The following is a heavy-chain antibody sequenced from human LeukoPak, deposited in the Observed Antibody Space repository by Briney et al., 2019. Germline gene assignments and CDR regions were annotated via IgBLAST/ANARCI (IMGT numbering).Heavy chain of an antibody. D-gene: IGHD3-16*01. Sequence: PSETLSLTCTVSGGSINNYYWTWIRQPPGKGLEWIGYIYYSGRTDYNPSLKGRVTISVDTSNNHISLRLDSVTAADTAVYYCARQEGNAYNWVDPWGQGTLVTVSS. V-gene: IGHV4-59*08. CDR2: IYYSGRT. CDR1: GGSINNYY. CDR3: ARQEGNAYNWVDP. J-gene: IGHJ5*02.